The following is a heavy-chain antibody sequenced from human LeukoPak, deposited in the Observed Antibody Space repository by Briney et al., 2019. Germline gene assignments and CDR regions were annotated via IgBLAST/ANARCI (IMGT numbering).Heavy chain of an antibody. CDR1: GYTFTSYY. J-gene: IGHJ6*03. CDR3: ARASGWSSTVVKDYMDV. Sequence: GASVKVSCKASGYTFTSYYMHWVRQAPGQGLEWMGIINPSGGSTSYAQKFQGRVTMTRDTSTSTVYMELSSLRSEDTAVYYCARASGWSSTVVKDYMDVWGKGTTVTISS. D-gene: IGHD4-23*01. CDR2: INPSGGST. V-gene: IGHV1-46*01.